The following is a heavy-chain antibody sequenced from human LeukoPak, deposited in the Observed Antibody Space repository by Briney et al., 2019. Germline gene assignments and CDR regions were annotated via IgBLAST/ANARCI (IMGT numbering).Heavy chain of an antibody. CDR3: AKDLPPSYYDFWSGYYTGGFDY. CDR2: IASYGGTT. D-gene: IGHD3-3*01. V-gene: IGHV3-23*01. J-gene: IGHJ4*02. Sequence: GGSLRLSCAASGFTFGNYAMSWVRQAPGKGLQWVSTIASYGGTTYYADSVKGRFTISRDNSKNTLYLQMNSLRAEDTAVYYCAKDLPPSYYDFWSGYYTGGFDYWGQGTLVTVSS. CDR1: GFTFGNYA.